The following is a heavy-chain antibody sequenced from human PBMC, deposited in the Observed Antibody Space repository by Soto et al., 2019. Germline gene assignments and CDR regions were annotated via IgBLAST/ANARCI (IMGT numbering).Heavy chain of an antibody. V-gene: IGHV1-18*04. CDR1: GYTFTSYG. CDR2: ISAYNGNT. Sequence: QVQLVQSGAEVKKPGASVKVSCKASGYTFTSYGISWVRQAPGQGLEWMGWISAYNGNTNYAQKLQGRVTMTTDTSTGTGEGGRGGGRCDGRAVYYCAGGGVPPGGHLDYWGQGTLVTVSS. CDR3: AGGGVPPGGHLDY. D-gene: IGHD3-10*01. J-gene: IGHJ4*02.